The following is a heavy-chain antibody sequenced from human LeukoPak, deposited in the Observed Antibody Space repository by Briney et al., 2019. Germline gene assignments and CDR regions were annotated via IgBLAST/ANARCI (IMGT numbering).Heavy chain of an antibody. CDR3: ARDRGSGWYEGVFDY. J-gene: IGHJ4*02. V-gene: IGHV1-46*01. Sequence: ASVKVSCKASGYTFTSYYMHWVRQAPGQGLEWMGIINPSGGSTSYAQKFQGRVTMTRDTSTSTVYMELSSLRSEDTAVYCCARDRGSGWYEGVFDYWGQGTLVTVSS. CDR1: GYTFTSYY. D-gene: IGHD6-19*01. CDR2: INPSGGST.